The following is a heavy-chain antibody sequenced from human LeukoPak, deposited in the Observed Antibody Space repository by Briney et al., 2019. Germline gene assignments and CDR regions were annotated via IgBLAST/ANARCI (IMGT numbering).Heavy chain of an antibody. CDR2: INPSGGST. Sequence: ASVKVSCKASGYTFTSYYMHWVRQAPGQGLEWMGIINPSGGSTSYAQKFQGRVTMTRDMSTSTVYMELSSLRSKDTAVYYCARNREGSGSYYNRDFDYWGQGTLVTVSS. CDR1: GYTFTSYY. V-gene: IGHV1-46*01. J-gene: IGHJ4*02. D-gene: IGHD3-10*01. CDR3: ARNREGSGSYYNRDFDY.